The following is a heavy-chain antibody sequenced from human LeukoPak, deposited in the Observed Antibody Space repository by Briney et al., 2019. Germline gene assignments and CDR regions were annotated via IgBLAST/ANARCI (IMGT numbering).Heavy chain of an antibody. CDR1: GYTFTSYD. V-gene: IGHV1-8*01. D-gene: IGHD3-22*01. Sequence: ASVKVSCKASGYTFTSYDINWVRQASGQGPEWMGWMNPNSGDTGYAQKFQGRVTMPRSTTTSTAYMEMSNLRSEDTAVYFCARPRSAYYDSSGYDLWGQGTLVTVSS. J-gene: IGHJ4*02. CDR3: ARPRSAYYDSSGYDL. CDR2: MNPNSGDT.